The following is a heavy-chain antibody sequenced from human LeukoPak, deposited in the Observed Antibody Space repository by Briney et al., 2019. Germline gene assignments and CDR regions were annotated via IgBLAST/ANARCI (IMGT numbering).Heavy chain of an antibody. V-gene: IGHV4-39*01. J-gene: IGHJ3*02. Sequence: PSETLSLTCTVSGGSISSSSYYWGWIRQPPGKGLEWIGSIYYSGSTYYSPSLKSRVTISVDTSKNQFSLKLSSVTAADTAVYYCVIRGHAFDIWGQGTMVTVSS. CDR1: GGSISSSSYY. CDR2: IYYSGST. D-gene: IGHD3-10*01. CDR3: VIRGHAFDI.